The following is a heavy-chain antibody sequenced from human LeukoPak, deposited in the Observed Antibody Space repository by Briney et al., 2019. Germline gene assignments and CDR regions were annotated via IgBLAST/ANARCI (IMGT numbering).Heavy chain of an antibody. V-gene: IGHV1-69*04. Sequence: SVKVSCKASGYTFTSYGISWVRQAPGQGLEWMGRIIPILGIANYAQKFQGRVTITADKSTSTAYMELSSLRSEDTAVYYCARTLIAAAGTSYFDYWGQGTLVTVSS. CDR3: ARTLIAAAGTSYFDY. J-gene: IGHJ4*02. CDR2: IIPILGIA. D-gene: IGHD6-13*01. CDR1: GYTFTSYG.